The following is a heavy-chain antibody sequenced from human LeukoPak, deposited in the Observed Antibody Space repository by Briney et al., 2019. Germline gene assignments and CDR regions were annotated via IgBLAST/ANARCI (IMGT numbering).Heavy chain of an antibody. Sequence: PGGSLRLSCAASGFTFNSYGMHWVRQAPGKGLEWVAFIRYDGTNTYYADSVKGRFTISRDNSKNTLYLQMNSLRAEDTAVYYCAKDGRGSIDYWGQGTLVTVSS. CDR3: AKDGRGSIDY. CDR1: GFTFNSYG. V-gene: IGHV3-30*02. J-gene: IGHJ4*02. CDR2: IRYDGTNT. D-gene: IGHD3-10*01.